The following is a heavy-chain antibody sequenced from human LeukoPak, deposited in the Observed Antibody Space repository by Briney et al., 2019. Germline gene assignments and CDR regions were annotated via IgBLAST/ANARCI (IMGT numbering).Heavy chain of an antibody. CDR3: AKDRVFGILIGGGFDY. CDR1: GFAFSNYA. J-gene: IGHJ4*02. D-gene: IGHD3-3*01. CDR2: VTGSGGST. V-gene: IGHV3-23*01. Sequence: PGGSLRPSCAASGFAFSNYARNWVRKAPGKGLEWVSGVTGSGGSTNSADSVKGRFTISRDNSKNTLYLQMSSLRVEDTAVYYCAKDRVFGILIGGGFDYWGQGPQLIVSS.